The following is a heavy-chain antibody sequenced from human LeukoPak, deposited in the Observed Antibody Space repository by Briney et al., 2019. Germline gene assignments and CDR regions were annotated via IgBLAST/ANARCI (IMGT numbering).Heavy chain of an antibody. J-gene: IGHJ4*02. V-gene: IGHV4-38-2*02. D-gene: IGHD2-15*01. CDR1: GYSISSGYY. CDR2: IYHSGST. Sequence: SETLSLTCTVSGYSISSGYYWGWIRQPPGKGLEWIGSIYHSGSTYYNPSLKSRVTISVDTSKNQFSLKLSSVTAADTAVYYCARKLGYCSGGSCYSRPTTFFDYWGQGTLVTVSS. CDR3: ARKLGYCSGGSCYSRPTTFFDY.